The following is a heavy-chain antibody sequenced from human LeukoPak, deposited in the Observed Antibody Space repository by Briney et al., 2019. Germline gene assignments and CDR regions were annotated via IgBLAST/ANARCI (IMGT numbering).Heavy chain of an antibody. CDR3: ARGNFYSGSGSSPLDY. V-gene: IGHV3-74*01. J-gene: IGHJ4*02. Sequence: GGSLRLSCAASGFTFNSYWMHWVRQVPGKGLVWVSRINSDGSRTNYVDSAKGRFTISRDNVKNTLFLLMNSLRAEDSAVYYCARGNFYSGSGSSPLDYWGQGTLVTVSS. CDR2: INSDGSRT. D-gene: IGHD3-10*01. CDR1: GFTFNSYW.